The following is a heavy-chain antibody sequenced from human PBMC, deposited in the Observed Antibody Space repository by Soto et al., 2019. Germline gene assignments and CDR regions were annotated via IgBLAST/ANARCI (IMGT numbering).Heavy chain of an antibody. CDR1: GFTFSSYS. CDR2: ISSSSSYI. D-gene: IGHD4-17*01. Sequence: GGSLRLSCAASGFTFSSYSMNWVRQAPGKGLEWVSSISSSSSYIYYADSVKGRFTISRDNAKNSLYLQMNSLRAEDTAVYYCAGLGDSGFHDAFDIWGQGTMVTVSS. J-gene: IGHJ3*02. V-gene: IGHV3-21*01. CDR3: AGLGDSGFHDAFDI.